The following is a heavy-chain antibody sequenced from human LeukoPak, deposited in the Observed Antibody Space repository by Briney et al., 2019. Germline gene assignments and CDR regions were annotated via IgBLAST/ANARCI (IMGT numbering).Heavy chain of an antibody. CDR1: GFTFSSYG. D-gene: IGHD3-3*01. V-gene: IGHV3-30*18. Sequence: GRSLRLSCEASGFTFSSYGMHWVPQAPGKGLEWVAVISYDGSNKYYADSVKGRFTISRDNSKNTLYLQMNSLRAEDTAVYYCAKNYDFWSGDYFDYWGQGTLVTVSS. CDR3: AKNYDFWSGDYFDY. J-gene: IGHJ4*02. CDR2: ISYDGSNK.